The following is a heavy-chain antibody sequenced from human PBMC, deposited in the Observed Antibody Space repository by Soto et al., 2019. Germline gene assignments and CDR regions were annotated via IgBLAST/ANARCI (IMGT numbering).Heavy chain of an antibody. Sequence: GESLKISCKGSGYSFSSYWIGWVRQMPGKGLEWMGIIYPGDSDTRYSPSFQGQVTISADKSISTAYLQWSSLKASDTAMYYCERTVVGSIYYFDYWGQGTLVTVSS. J-gene: IGHJ4*02. CDR2: IYPGDSDT. CDR1: GYSFSSYW. V-gene: IGHV5-51*01. D-gene: IGHD1-26*01. CDR3: ERTVVGSIYYFDY.